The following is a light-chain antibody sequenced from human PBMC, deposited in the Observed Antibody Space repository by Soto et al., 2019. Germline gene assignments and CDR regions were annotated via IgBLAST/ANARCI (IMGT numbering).Light chain of an antibody. J-gene: IGLJ3*02. CDR3: AAWDDTLTAWV. CDR2: RND. CDR1: SSNIAGNF. Sequence: QSALTQAPSASGTPGQRVSITCSGSSSNIAGNFVFWYQQLPGTAPSLLIYRNDQRPSGVPDRISGSKSGTSASLAISGLRSEDEGDYYCAAWDDTLTAWVFGGGTKLTVL. V-gene: IGLV1-47*01.